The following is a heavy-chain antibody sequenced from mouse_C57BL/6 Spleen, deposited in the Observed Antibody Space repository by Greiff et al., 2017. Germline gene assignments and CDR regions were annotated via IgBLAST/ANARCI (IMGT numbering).Heavy chain of an antibody. CDR1: GYSFTGYY. CDR3: ARSPYYYGSSLLWYFDV. CDR2: INPSTGGT. D-gene: IGHD1-1*01. Sequence: EVQLQESGPELVKPGASVKISCKASGYSFTGYYMNWVKQSPEKSLEWIGEINPSTGGTTYNQKFKAKATLTVDKSSSTAYMQLKSLTSEDSAVYYCARSPYYYGSSLLWYFDVWGTGTTVTVSS. J-gene: IGHJ1*03. V-gene: IGHV1-42*01.